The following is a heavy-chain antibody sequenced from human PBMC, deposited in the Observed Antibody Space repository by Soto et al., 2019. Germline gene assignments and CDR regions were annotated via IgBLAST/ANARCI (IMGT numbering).Heavy chain of an antibody. CDR2: IDPSDSYT. D-gene: IGHD3-3*01. CDR3: ARNLYDSANYGMDV. V-gene: IGHV5-10-1*01. CDR1: GYSFTSYW. Sequence: ESLSMFFTGSGYSFTSYWISLVRQMPGKGLEWMGRIDPSDSYTNYSPSFQGHVTIAADKSISTAYLQWSSLKASDTAMYYCARNLYDSANYGMDVWGQGTKVTVYS. J-gene: IGHJ6*02.